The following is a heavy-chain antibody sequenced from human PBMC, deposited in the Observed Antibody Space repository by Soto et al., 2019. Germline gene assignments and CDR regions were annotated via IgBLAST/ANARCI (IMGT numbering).Heavy chain of an antibody. CDR3: ARAMVRGVSEVLYYYYMDV. J-gene: IGHJ6*03. CDR2: IIPILGIA. CDR1: GGTFSSYT. D-gene: IGHD3-10*01. V-gene: IGHV1-69*02. Sequence: QVQLVQSVAEVKKPGSSVKVSCKASGGTFSSYTISWVRQAPGQGLEWMGRIIPILGIANYAQKFQGRVTITADKSTSTAYMELSSLRSEDTAVYYCARAMVRGVSEVLYYYYMDVWGKGTTVTVSS.